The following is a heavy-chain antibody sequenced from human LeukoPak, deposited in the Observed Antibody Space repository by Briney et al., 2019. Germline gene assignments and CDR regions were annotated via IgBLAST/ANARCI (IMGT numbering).Heavy chain of an antibody. CDR3: ARVEEGYGSGRRENYYYYYMDV. J-gene: IGHJ6*03. Sequence: PSETLSRTCTVSGGSISSYYWSWIRQPPGKGLEWIGYIYYSGSTNYNPSLKSRVIISVDTSKNQFPLKLSSVTAADTAVYYCARVEEGYGSGRRENYYYYYMDVWGKGTTVTISS. CDR2: IYYSGST. CDR1: GGSISSYY. V-gene: IGHV4-59*01. D-gene: IGHD3-10*01.